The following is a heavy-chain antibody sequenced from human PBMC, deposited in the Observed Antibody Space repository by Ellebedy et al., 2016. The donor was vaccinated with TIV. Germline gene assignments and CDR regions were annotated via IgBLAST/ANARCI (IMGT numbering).Heavy chain of an antibody. Sequence: SETLSLTXTVSGVSIASDGYYWNWIRQHPVKGLEWIGYIYYSGGTYHSPSLKSRITISRDMSKNQVTLEMRSVTAADTAVYYCARGGGQDYYKLYMDVWGKGTTVTVSS. D-gene: IGHD3-10*01. J-gene: IGHJ6*03. CDR3: ARGGGQDYYKLYMDV. CDR1: GVSIASDGYY. CDR2: IYYSGGT. V-gene: IGHV4-31*03.